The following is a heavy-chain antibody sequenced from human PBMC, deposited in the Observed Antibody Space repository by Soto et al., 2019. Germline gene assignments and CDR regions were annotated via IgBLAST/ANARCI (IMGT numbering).Heavy chain of an antibody. Sequence: AGSLRLSCAASGFTFSSYAMSWVRQAPGKGLEWVSAISGSGGSTYYADSVKGRFTISRDNSKNTLYLQMNSLRAEDTAVYYCAKDRDYYDREIDYWGQGTLVTVSS. CDR3: AKDRDYYDREIDY. V-gene: IGHV3-23*01. D-gene: IGHD3-22*01. J-gene: IGHJ4*02. CDR1: GFTFSSYA. CDR2: ISGSGGST.